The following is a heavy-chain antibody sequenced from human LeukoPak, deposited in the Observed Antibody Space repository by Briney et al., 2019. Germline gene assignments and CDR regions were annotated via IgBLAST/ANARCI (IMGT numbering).Heavy chain of an antibody. D-gene: IGHD3-10*01. J-gene: IGHJ5*01. V-gene: IGHV4-4*07. CDR1: GGSISSYY. Sequence: PSETLSLTCTVSGGSISSYYRSWIRQPAGKGLEWIGRIYTSGSTNYNPSLKSRVSMSVDTSKNQFSLKLSSVTAADTAVYYCARDSGTTGEVKFDSWGQGTLVTVSS. CDR3: ARDSGTTGEVKFDS. CDR2: IYTSGST.